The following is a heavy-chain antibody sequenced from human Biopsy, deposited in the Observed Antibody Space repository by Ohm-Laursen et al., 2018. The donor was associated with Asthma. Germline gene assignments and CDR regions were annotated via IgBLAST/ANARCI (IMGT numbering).Heavy chain of an antibody. CDR2: ISWNSATI. CDR3: AKVRSDWVITESFDY. D-gene: IGHD3-22*01. CDR1: GFSFSSYT. V-gene: IGHV3-9*01. Sequence: SLRLSCAASGFSFSSYTMHWVRQAPGKGLEWVSGISWNSATIGYADSVEGRFTISRDNAKNSVFLHMDSLRPEDTAFYYCAKVRSDWVITESFDYWGQGVLVTVSS. J-gene: IGHJ4*02.